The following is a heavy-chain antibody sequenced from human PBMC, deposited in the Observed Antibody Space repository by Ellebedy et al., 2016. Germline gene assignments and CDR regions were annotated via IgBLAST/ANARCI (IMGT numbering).Heavy chain of an antibody. J-gene: IGHJ1*01. D-gene: IGHD6-13*01. CDR1: GGTFSSYA. V-gene: IGHV1-69*06. Sequence: SVKVSXXASGGTFSSYAISWVRQAPGQGLEWMGGIIPIFGTANYAQKFQGRVTITADKSTSTAYMELSSLRSEDTAVYYCARVPYSSSWYDLEYFQHWGQGTLVTVSS. CDR2: IIPIFGTA. CDR3: ARVPYSSSWYDLEYFQH.